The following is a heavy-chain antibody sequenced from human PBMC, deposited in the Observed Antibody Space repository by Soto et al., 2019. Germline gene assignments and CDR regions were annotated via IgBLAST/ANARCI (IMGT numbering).Heavy chain of an antibody. V-gene: IGHV4-31*03. Sequence: SETLSLTCTVSGGSISSGGYYWSWIRQHPGKGLEWIGYIYYSGSTYYNPSLKSRVTISVDTSKNQFSLKLSSVTAADTAVYYCARGRGDYGNYYYYGMDVWGQGTTVTV. CDR2: IYYSGST. CDR1: GGSISSGGYY. CDR3: ARGRGDYGNYYYYGMDV. J-gene: IGHJ6*02. D-gene: IGHD4-17*01.